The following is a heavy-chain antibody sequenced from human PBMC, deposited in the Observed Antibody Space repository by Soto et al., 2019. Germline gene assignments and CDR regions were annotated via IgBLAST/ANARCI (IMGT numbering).Heavy chain of an antibody. CDR3: ASPLPDVVVVVASSPGPVEY. Sequence: QVQLVQSGAEVKKPGSSVKVSCKASGDSFSSSAISWVRQAPGQGLEWMGRIIPLFGTTNYAQSFQDRVTTSADESTSAAYMELSSLTSHDTAVYFCASPLPDVVVVVASSPGPVEYWGQGTLVTVSS. D-gene: IGHD2-15*01. V-gene: IGHV1-69*01. CDR2: IIPLFGTT. J-gene: IGHJ4*02. CDR1: GDSFSSSA.